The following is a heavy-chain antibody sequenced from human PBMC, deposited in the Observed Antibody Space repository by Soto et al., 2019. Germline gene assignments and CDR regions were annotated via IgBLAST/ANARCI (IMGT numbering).Heavy chain of an antibody. D-gene: IGHD5-12*01. CDR3: ARAGRYSGYDYNQRPYYYGMDV. J-gene: IGHJ6*02. Sequence: PSETLSLTCAVYGGSFSGYYWSWIRQPPGKGLEWIGEINHSGSTNYNPSLKSRVTISVDTSKNQFSLKLSSVAAADTAVYYCARAGRYSGYDYNQRPYYYGMDVWGQGTTVTVSS. CDR2: INHSGST. V-gene: IGHV4-34*01. CDR1: GGSFSGYY.